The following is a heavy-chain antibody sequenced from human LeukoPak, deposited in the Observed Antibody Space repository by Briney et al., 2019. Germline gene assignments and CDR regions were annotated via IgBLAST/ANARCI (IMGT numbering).Heavy chain of an antibody. CDR1: GFTFSSYE. V-gene: IGHV3-48*03. CDR3: ARAADYHGSGSQLGY. J-gene: IGHJ4*02. D-gene: IGHD3-10*01. Sequence: GGSLRLSCAASGFTFSSYEMNWVRQAPGKGLEWVSYISSSGSTIYYADSVKGRFTISRDNAKNSLYLQMNSLRAEDTAVYYCARAADYHGSGSQLGYWGQGILVTVSS. CDR2: ISSSGSTI.